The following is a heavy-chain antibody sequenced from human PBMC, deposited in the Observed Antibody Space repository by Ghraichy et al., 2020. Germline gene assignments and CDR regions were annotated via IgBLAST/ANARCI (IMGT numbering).Heavy chain of an antibody. CDR2: ISYNGDTT. CDR3: AKDISKFLPGMYRSGTPFDH. D-gene: IGHD1-26*01. V-gene: IGHV3-9*01. Sequence: GGSLRLSCTGSGFTFDDYAMHWVRQAPGKGLEWVSGISYNGDTTTYADSVKGRFTVSRDNTKNSLFLQINSPRLDDTALYFCAKDISKFLPGMYRSGTPFDHWGPGTMVSVSS. J-gene: IGHJ4*02. CDR1: GFTFDDYA.